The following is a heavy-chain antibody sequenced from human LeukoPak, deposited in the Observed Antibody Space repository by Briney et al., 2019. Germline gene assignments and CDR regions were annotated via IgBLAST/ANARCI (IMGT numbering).Heavy chain of an antibody. CDR1: GYRFTSYW. V-gene: IGHV5-51*01. D-gene: IGHD3-10*01. J-gene: IGHJ3*02. Sequence: GASLQISCKGSGYRFTSYWIGWVRQMPGKGLECMGIIYPGDSDTRYSPSFQGQVTISADKSISTPYLQWTSLKASDTAMYYCARTDGSGGIDAFDIWGQGTMVTVSS. CDR3: ARTDGSGGIDAFDI. CDR2: IYPGDSDT.